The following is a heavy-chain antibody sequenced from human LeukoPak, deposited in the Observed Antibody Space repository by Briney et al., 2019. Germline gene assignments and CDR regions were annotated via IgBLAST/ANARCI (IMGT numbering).Heavy chain of an antibody. D-gene: IGHD3-16*01. J-gene: IGHJ4*02. Sequence: PGGSLRLSCAASGFSFSSYAMHWVRQAPGKGLEWVAVISYDGSNKYYADSVKGRFTISRVNSKNTLYLQMNSLRAEDTAVYYCARDDGGPCGYWGQGTLVTVSS. CDR3: ARDDGGPCGY. CDR1: GFSFSSYA. CDR2: ISYDGSNK. V-gene: IGHV3-30-3*01.